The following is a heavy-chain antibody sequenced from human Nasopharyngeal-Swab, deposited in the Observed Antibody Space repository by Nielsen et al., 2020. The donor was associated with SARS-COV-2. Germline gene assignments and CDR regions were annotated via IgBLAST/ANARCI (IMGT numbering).Heavy chain of an antibody. D-gene: IGHD3-3*01. J-gene: IGHJ6*02. CDR2: ISSSSSYI. CDR3: ARDGLDYDFWSAYFMDV. CDR1: GFNFNNYN. Sequence: GESLKISWAGSGFNFNNYNFNWVRQAPGKGLEWVSSISSSSSYIYYADSVKGRFTISRDNAKNSLYLQMNSLRAEDTAVYYCARDGLDYDFWSAYFMDVWGQGTTVTVSS. V-gene: IGHV3-21*01.